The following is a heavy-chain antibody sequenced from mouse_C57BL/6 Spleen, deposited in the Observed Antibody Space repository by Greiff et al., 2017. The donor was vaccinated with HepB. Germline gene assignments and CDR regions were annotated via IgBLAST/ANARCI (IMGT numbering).Heavy chain of an antibody. D-gene: IGHD1-1*01. V-gene: IGHV1-81*01. CDR1: GYTFTSYG. CDR2: IYPRSGNT. J-gene: IGHJ1*03. CDR3: ARSVPFTTVVATDWYFDV. Sequence: QVQLQQSGAELARPGASVKLSCKASGYTFTSYGISWVKQRTGQGLEWIGEIYPRSGNTYYNEKFKGKATLTADKSSSTAYMELRSLTSEDSAVYFCARSVPFTTVVATDWYFDVWGTGTTVTVSS.